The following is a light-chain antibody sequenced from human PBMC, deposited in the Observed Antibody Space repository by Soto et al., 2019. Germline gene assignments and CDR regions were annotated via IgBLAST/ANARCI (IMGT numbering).Light chain of an antibody. V-gene: IGKV1-5*01. Sequence: DIQMTQSPSTLSASVGDRDTITCRASQHINSLLAWYQQIPGRAPKLLIYDASNLENGVPSRFSGSGSGTEFTLTITSLQPDDFATYYCQQYSTYSTFGQGTKVDIK. CDR1: QHINSL. CDR3: QQYSTYST. CDR2: DAS. J-gene: IGKJ1*01.